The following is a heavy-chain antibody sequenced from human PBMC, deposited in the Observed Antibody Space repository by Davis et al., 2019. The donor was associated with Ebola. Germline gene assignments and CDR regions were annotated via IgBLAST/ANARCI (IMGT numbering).Heavy chain of an antibody. V-gene: IGHV7-4-1*02. CDR1: GYTFTNYY. D-gene: IGHD3-10*01. Sequence: ASVKVSCKASGYTFTNYYMHWVRQAPGQGLEWMGWINTNTGNPTYAQGFTGRFVFSLDTSVSTAYLQISSLKAEDTAVYYCARGPKYYYGSGSYYMNYWGQGTLVTVSS. CDR3: ARGPKYYYGSGSYYMNY. CDR2: INTNTGNP. J-gene: IGHJ4*02.